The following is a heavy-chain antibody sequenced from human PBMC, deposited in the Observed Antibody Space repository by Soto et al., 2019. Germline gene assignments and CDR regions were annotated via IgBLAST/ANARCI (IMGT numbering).Heavy chain of an antibody. V-gene: IGHV3-15*01. CDR1: GFTFSNAW. J-gene: IGHJ4*02. CDR3: TTELATVTTDGPAYYFDY. Sequence: GGSLRLSCAASGFTFSNAWMSWVRQAPGKGLEWVGRIKSKTDGGTTDYAAPVKGRFTISRDDSKNTLYLQMNSLKTEDTAVYYCTTELATVTTDGPAYYFDYWGQGTLVTVSS. D-gene: IGHD4-17*01. CDR2: IKSKTDGGTT.